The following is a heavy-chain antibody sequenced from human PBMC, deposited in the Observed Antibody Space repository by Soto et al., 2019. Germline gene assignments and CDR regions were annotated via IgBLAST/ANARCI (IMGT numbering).Heavy chain of an antibody. CDR3: VKGPAVRGLLVRVRYGMGV. V-gene: IGHV3-30*18. Sequence: QVQLVESGGGVVQPGRSLRLSCAASGFTFSTYGMNWVRQAPGKGLEWVAVISHDGSNKYYADSVKGRFAISRDNSKNXVXXQMDNLGPDDTAEYYCVKGPAVRGLLVRVRYGMGVGGQGTTVTVSS. D-gene: IGHD3-10*01. CDR1: GFTFSTYG. CDR2: ISHDGSNK. J-gene: IGHJ6*02.